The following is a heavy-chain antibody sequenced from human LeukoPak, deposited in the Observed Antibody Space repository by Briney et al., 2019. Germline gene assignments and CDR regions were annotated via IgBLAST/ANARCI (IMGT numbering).Heavy chain of an antibody. CDR1: GFTVGGTY. Sequence: PGGSLRLSCAASGFTVGGTYMSWVRQAAGKGWQWGSTIFDAGRTTYADSVQGRFTISRDSYMNTLFLQMNSLRADDTAVYYCAGATKWLAHDFWGQGILVTVSS. CDR2: IFDAGRT. D-gene: IGHD6-19*01. V-gene: IGHV3-53*01. CDR3: AGATKWLAHDF. J-gene: IGHJ4*02.